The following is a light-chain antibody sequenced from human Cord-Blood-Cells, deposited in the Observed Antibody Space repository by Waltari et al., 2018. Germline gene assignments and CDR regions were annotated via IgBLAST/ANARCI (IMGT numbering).Light chain of an antibody. Sequence: QSALTQPASVSGSPGQSITISCTGTSSDVGGYNYVSWYQQHPGKAPKLMIYDVSKRPSGVSTRSSGSKSGNTASLTISGLQAEDEADYYCSSYTSSSTFVFGTGTKVTVL. CDR2: DVS. CDR1: SSDVGGYNY. CDR3: SSYTSSSTFV. J-gene: IGLJ1*01. V-gene: IGLV2-14*01.